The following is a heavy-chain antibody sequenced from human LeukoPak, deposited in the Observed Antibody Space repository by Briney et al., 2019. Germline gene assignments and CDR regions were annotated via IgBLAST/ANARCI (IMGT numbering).Heavy chain of an antibody. CDR1: GGSFSGYY. Sequence: PSETLSLTCTVYGGSFSGYYWSWIRQPPGKGLEWIGEINHSGSTNYNPSLKSRVTISVDTSKNQFSLKLSSVTAADTAVYYCARSQSHYYDNWGQGTLVTVSS. J-gene: IGHJ4*02. CDR2: INHSGST. CDR3: ARSQSHYYDN. V-gene: IGHV4-34*01.